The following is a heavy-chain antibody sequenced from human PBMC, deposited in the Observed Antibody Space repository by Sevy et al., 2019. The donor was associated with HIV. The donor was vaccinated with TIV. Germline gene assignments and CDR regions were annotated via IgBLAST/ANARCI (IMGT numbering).Heavy chain of an antibody. CDR1: GFTFNNYG. D-gene: IGHD6-19*01. CDR3: AVWYTTAWSFDH. Sequence: GGSLRLSCAASGFTFNNYGMHWVRQAPGKGLEWVAVIWYDGNKEYYAESVKGRFTISRDNPKNMLYLQMNSLRAEDTAVYYCAVWYTTAWSFDHWGQGTLVTVSS. V-gene: IGHV3-33*03. J-gene: IGHJ4*02. CDR2: IWYDGNKE.